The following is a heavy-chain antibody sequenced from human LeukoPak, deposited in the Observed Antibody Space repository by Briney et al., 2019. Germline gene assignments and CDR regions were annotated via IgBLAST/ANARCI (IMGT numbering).Heavy chain of an antibody. CDR2: ISSSSSYI. Sequence: GGSLRLSCAASGFTFSSYSMNWVRQAPGKGLEWVSSISSSSSYIYYADSVKGRFTISRDNAKNSLYLQMNSLRAEDTAVYYCARDPGCSSTSCYYDCWGQGTLVTVSS. CDR1: GFTFSSYS. D-gene: IGHD2-2*01. V-gene: IGHV3-21*01. J-gene: IGHJ4*02. CDR3: ARDPGCSSTSCYYDC.